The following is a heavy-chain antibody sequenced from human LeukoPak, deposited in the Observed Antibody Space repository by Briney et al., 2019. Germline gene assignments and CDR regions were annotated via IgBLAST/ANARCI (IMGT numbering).Heavy chain of an antibody. Sequence: GGSLRLSCAASGFTFSNYWVSWVRQAPGKGLEWVANIKEDGSEKYYVDSVKGRFTISRDNARSSLYLQMNSLRAEDTAVYYCASGRQLGYWGQGTLVTVSS. CDR1: GFTFSNYW. V-gene: IGHV3-7*02. J-gene: IGHJ4*02. CDR3: ASGRQLGY. CDR2: IKEDGSEK. D-gene: IGHD6-13*01.